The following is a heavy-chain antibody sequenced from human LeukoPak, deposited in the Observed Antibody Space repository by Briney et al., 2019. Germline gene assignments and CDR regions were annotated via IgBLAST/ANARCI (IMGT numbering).Heavy chain of an antibody. Sequence: GGSLRLSCVASGFTFNGYAIHWVRQAPGKGLEWVSLISYNGGNKYYAESVKGRFTIDRDNSKNIVYLQMNSLRAKDTALYYCARDYYDSSGSSWFDPWGQGTLVTVSS. CDR2: ISYNGGNK. V-gene: IGHV3-30*04. CDR1: GFTFNGYA. CDR3: ARDYYDSSGSSWFDP. J-gene: IGHJ5*02. D-gene: IGHD3-22*01.